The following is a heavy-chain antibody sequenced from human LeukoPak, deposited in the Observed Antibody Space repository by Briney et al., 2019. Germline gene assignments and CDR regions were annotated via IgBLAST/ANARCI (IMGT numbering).Heavy chain of an antibody. V-gene: IGHV3-48*03. CDR1: GFTFSSYE. J-gene: IGHJ4*02. CDR3: ARDPLLLQLWGTFDY. CDR2: ISSSGSTI. D-gene: IGHD5-18*01. Sequence: PGGSLRLSCAASGFTFSSYEMNWVRQAPGKGLEWVSYISSSGSTIYYADSVKGRFTISRDNAKNSLYLQMNSLRAEDTAVYYCARDPLLLQLWGTFDYWGQGTLVTVSS.